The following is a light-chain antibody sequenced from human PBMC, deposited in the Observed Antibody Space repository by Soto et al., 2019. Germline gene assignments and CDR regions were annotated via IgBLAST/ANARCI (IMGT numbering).Light chain of an antibody. J-gene: IGKJ5*01. CDR3: QHAKSFPVT. Sequence: DIQMTQSPSTLSASVGDRVTITCRASQSASLWLAWCQQRPGEAPNLLIYDASSLKSGVPSRFSGSGSGTDFTLTITSLQSEDFATYYCQHAKSFPVTFGQGTRLEI. CDR2: DAS. V-gene: IGKV1-5*01. CDR1: QSASLW.